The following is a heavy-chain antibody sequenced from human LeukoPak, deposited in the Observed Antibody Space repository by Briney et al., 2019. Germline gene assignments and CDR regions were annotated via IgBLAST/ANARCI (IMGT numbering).Heavy chain of an antibody. CDR3: AKGPDYYDSSGYPYYFDY. CDR1: GFTFSSYC. J-gene: IGHJ4*02. D-gene: IGHD3-22*01. CDR2: IKQDGSEK. Sequence: GGSLRLSCAASGFTFSSYCMSWVRQAPGKGLEWVANIKQDGSEKYYVDSVKGRFTISRDNAKNSLYLQMNSLRAEDTAVYYCAKGPDYYDSSGYPYYFDYWGQGTLVTVSS. V-gene: IGHV3-7*03.